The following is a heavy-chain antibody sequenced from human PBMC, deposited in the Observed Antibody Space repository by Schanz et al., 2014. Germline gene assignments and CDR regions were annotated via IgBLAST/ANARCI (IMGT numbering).Heavy chain of an antibody. J-gene: IGHJ4*02. CDR2: IKLDGSEK. D-gene: IGHD1-26*01. CDR3: AKYGTGKGVSFEY. Sequence: EVQLVESGGCLVQPGGSLRLSCAASGFTFSGYWMSWVRQAPGEGLVWVANIKLDGSEKYYVDSVKGRFTISRDNAKHSLYLQTNNLTAEDSAVYYCAKYGTGKGVSFEYWGQGTLVTVSS. V-gene: IGHV3-7*01. CDR1: GFTFSGYW.